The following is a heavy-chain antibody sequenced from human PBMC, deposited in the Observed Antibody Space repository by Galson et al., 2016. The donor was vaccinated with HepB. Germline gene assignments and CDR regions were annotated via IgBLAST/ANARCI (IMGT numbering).Heavy chain of an antibody. Sequence: SLRLSCAASGFTFSSYAMHWVRQAPGKGLEWVAVISYDGSKKYYADSVKGRFTISRDNSKNTLYLQMNSLRAEDTDVYYLARVPLRGFSGYGYFDYWGQETLVTVSS. J-gene: IGHJ4*02. D-gene: IGHD5-12*01. CDR2: ISYDGSKK. CDR1: GFTFSSYA. CDR3: ARVPLRGFSGYGYFDY. V-gene: IGHV3-30-3*01.